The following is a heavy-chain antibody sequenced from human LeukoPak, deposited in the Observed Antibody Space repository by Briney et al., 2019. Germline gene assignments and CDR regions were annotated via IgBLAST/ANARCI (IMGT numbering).Heavy chain of an antibody. CDR2: IIPIFGTA. D-gene: IGHD6-19*01. J-gene: IGHJ4*02. CDR1: GGTFSSYA. CDR3: ARDGAVAGQYYFDY. V-gene: IGHV1-69*13. Sequence: SVKVSCKASGGTFSSYAISWVRQAPGQGLEWMGGIIPIFGTANYAQKFQGRVTITADESTSTAYMELSSLRSEGTAVYYCARDGAVAGQYYFDYWGQGTLVTVSS.